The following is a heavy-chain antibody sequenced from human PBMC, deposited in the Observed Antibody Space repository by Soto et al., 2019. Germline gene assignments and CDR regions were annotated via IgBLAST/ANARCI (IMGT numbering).Heavy chain of an antibody. J-gene: IGHJ6*02. Sequence: VQLVESGGGLVKPGGSLRLSCEASGFTLSDYYMSWIRQAPGKGLEWGSYISSSSSYTNDEDSVKGRFTISRDNAKNSLYLQMNSLRAEDSSEYYCAREHILRNYGMDVWGQGTTVPVSS. CDR1: GFTLSDYY. CDR3: AREHILRNYGMDV. D-gene: IGHD2-21*01. V-gene: IGHV3-11*06. CDR2: ISSSSSYT.